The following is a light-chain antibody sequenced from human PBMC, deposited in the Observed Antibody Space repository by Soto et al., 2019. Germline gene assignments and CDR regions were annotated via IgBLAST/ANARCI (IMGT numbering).Light chain of an antibody. CDR3: CSYAGSYTYV. Sequence: QSALTQPRSVSGSPGQSVTISCTGTSSDIAYYNYVSWYQQRPGKVPKLMIYDVSARPSGVPDRFSGSKSGNTASLTISGLQAEDEADYYCCSYAGSYTYVFGTGTKLTVL. J-gene: IGLJ1*01. CDR2: DVS. V-gene: IGLV2-11*01. CDR1: SSDIAYYNY.